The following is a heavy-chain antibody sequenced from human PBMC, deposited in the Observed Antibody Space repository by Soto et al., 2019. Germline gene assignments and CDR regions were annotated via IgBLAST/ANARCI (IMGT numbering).Heavy chain of an antibody. CDR2: ISGSGART. D-gene: IGHD4-17*01. J-gene: IGHJ4*02. CDR1: GFTFSDYA. Sequence: PGGSLRLSCAASGFTFSDYAMSWVRQAPGKGLEWVSGISGSGARTHYADSVKGRFTISRDNSKNTLYLQMNSLRAEDTAVYYCARERMTTVTTAFDYWGQGTLVTVSS. CDR3: ARERMTTVTTAFDY. V-gene: IGHV3-23*01.